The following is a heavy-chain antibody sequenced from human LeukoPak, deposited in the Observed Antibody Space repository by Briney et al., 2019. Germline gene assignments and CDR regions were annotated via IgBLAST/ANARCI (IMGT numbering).Heavy chain of an antibody. D-gene: IGHD3-9*01. CDR2: IYYSGST. Sequence: SETLSLTCTVSGGSISSYYWSWIRQPPGKGLEWIGYIYYSGSTNYNPSLKSRVTISVDTSKNQFSLKLSSVTAADTAVYYCARDEKYYDILTGYYTLTGFDPWGQGTLVTVSS. CDR1: GGSISSYY. J-gene: IGHJ5*02. CDR3: ARDEKYYDILTGYYTLTGFDP. V-gene: IGHV4-59*01.